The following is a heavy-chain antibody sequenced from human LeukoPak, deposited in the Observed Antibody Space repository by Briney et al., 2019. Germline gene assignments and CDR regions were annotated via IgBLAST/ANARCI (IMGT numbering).Heavy chain of an antibody. CDR2: IYYSGST. Sequence: SETLSLTCTVSGGSISSYYWNWIRQPPGKGLEYIGYIYYSGSTNYNPSLESRITISVDTSKNQFSLKLNSVTAADTAVYYCARGSSGWYGYYFDYWGQGTLVTVSS. CDR3: ARGSSGWYGYYFDY. CDR1: GGSISSYY. D-gene: IGHD6-19*01. V-gene: IGHV4-59*01. J-gene: IGHJ4*02.